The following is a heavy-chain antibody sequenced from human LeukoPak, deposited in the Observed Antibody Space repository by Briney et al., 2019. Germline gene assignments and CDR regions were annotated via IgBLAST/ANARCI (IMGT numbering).Heavy chain of an antibody. CDR3: AKDHVLLWFGELEDWFDS. J-gene: IGHJ5*01. D-gene: IGHD3-10*01. Sequence: PGASVRLSCEASGFTFRSYAMRWVRQTPEKGLEWVSVISGSGGSPYYADSVKGRFTISRDNSKNTLYLQMNSLRAEDTAVYYCAKDHVLLWFGELEDWFDSWGQGTLVTVPS. V-gene: IGHV3-23*01. CDR1: GFTFRSYA. CDR2: ISGSGGSP.